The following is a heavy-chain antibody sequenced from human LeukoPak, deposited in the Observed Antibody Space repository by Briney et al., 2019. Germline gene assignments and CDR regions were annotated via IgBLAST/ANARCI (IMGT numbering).Heavy chain of an antibody. CDR1: GGTFSTYV. J-gene: IGHJ4*02. Sequence: SVKVSCKASGGTFSTYVISWVRQAPGQGLEWMGGIIPIFGTTNYAQRFQDRVTFTADKSTGSAYMELRGLRSEDTAVYYCVRDRSLSDNFWSGYSKYYFDYWGQGTLLTVSS. CDR2: IIPIFGTT. D-gene: IGHD3-3*01. CDR3: VRDRSLSDNFWSGYSKYYFDY. V-gene: IGHV1-69*06.